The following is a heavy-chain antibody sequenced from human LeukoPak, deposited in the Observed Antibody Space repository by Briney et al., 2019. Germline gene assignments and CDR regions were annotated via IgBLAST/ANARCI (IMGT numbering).Heavy chain of an antibody. V-gene: IGHV3-74*01. Sequence: GGSLRLSGEASGFTFSSFWMHWVRQAPGRGLVWVARIKGDGITTNYADPAKGRFTVSRDNAKNTVYLQMNSLRAEDTAVYYCAKDLHEIAADYWGQGTLVTVAS. CDR2: IKGDGITT. J-gene: IGHJ4*02. CDR3: AKDLHEIAADY. D-gene: IGHD2-21*01. CDR1: GFTFSSFW.